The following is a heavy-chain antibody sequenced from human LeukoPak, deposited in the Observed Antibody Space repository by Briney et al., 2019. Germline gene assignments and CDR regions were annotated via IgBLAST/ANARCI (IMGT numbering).Heavy chain of an antibody. CDR1: GCMFDDYA. J-gene: IGHJ4*02. D-gene: IGHD2-15*01. Sequence: PGGSLRLSCAASGCMFDDYAIHWVRQAPGKGLEWVSLISGDGGSTFFADSVRGRFTISRDNSKNSLSLQMSSLTTEDTALYYCVKEGYSHTTNYFDHWGQGVLVTVSS. CDR3: VKEGYSHTTNYFDH. CDR2: ISGDGGST. V-gene: IGHV3-43*02.